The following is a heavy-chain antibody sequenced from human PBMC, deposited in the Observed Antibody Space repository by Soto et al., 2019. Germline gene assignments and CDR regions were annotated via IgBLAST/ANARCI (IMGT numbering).Heavy chain of an antibody. Sequence: ASVKVSCKASGYTFTSYGISWVRQAPGQGLEWMGWISAYNGNTNYSQKFQGRVTITRDTSASTAYMELSSLRSEDTAVYYCARAAFIAVAGTYVPLGYWGQGTLVTVSS. CDR2: ISAYNGNT. D-gene: IGHD6-19*01. J-gene: IGHJ4*02. V-gene: IGHV1-18*01. CDR1: GYTFTSYG. CDR3: ARAAFIAVAGTYVPLGY.